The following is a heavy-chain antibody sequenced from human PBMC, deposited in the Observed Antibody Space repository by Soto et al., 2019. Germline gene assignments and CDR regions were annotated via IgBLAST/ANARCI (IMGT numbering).Heavy chain of an antibody. Sequence: SETLSLTCAVSAGSISTTNWYVWVRQPPGMGLEWIGEIYHTGTTTYNPSLKSRVTMSVDTSKNQFSLRLSFVTAADTAVYYCATSSGSAYGLDVWGPGATVTVSS. CDR1: AGSISTTNW. D-gene: IGHD3-10*01. V-gene: IGHV4-4*02. J-gene: IGHJ6*02. CDR3: ATSSGSAYGLDV. CDR2: IYHTGTT.